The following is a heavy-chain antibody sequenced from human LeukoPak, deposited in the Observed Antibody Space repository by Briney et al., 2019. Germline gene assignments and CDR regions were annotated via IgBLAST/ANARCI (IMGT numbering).Heavy chain of an antibody. CDR1: GFTFSSYG. CDR2: IRYDGSNK. J-gene: IGHJ4*02. Sequence: GGSLRLSCAAAGFTFSSYGMHWVRQAPGKGLEWVAFIRYDGSNKYYADSVKGRFTIPRDNSKNTLYLQMNSLRAEDTAVYYCASPTVSWYDYWGQGTLVTVSS. CDR3: ASPTVSWYDY. V-gene: IGHV3-30*02. D-gene: IGHD5/OR15-5a*01.